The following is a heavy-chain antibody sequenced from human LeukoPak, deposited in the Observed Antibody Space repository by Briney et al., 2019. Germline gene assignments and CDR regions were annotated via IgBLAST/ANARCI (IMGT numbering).Heavy chain of an antibody. CDR2: IYYSGST. V-gene: IGHV4-39*01. Sequence: SETLSLTCTVSGXSINSHNDYWGWIRQPPGKGLEWIGSIYYSGSTYYNPSLESRVTISVDTSKNQFSLKLSSVTAADTAMYYCARRSSSWDCFDYWGQGTLVTVSS. D-gene: IGHD6-13*01. CDR3: ARRSSSWDCFDY. J-gene: IGHJ4*02. CDR1: GXSINSHNDY.